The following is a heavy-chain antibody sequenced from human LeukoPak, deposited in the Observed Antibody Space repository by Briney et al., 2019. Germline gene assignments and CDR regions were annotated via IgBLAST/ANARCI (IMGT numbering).Heavy chain of an antibody. CDR3: AKGRGLSRLRFSYFDL. CDR2: ISWNSGSI. V-gene: IGHV3-9*01. D-gene: IGHD3-16*02. J-gene: IGHJ2*01. Sequence: GGSLRLSCAASGFTFDDYAMHWVRQAPGKGLEWVSGISWNSGSIGYADSVKGRFTISRDNAKNSLCLQMNSLRAEDTALYYCAKGRGLSRLRFSYFDLWGRGTLVTVSS. CDR1: GFTFDDYA.